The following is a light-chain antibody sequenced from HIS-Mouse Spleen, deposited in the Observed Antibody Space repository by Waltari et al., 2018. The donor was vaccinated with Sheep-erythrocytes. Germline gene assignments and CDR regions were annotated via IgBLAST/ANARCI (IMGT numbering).Light chain of an antibody. Sequence: QSALTQPASVSGSPGQSITISCTGTSSDVGSYNLVSWYQQPPGKAPKLMIYEGSKPPCGVSNRFSGCKSGNTASLTISGLQAEDEADYYCCSYAGSSTPWVFGGGTKLTVL. V-gene: IGLV2-23*01. CDR3: CSYAGSSTPWV. CDR1: SSDVGSYNL. J-gene: IGLJ3*02. CDR2: EGS.